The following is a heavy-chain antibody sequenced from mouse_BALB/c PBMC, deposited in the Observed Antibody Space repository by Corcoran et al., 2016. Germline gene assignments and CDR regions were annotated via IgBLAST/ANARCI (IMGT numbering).Heavy chain of an antibody. V-gene: IGHV5-17*01. CDR1: GFAFDTYW. CDR3: ARSSWNDY. J-gene: IGHJ4*01. D-gene: IGHD6-1*01. Sequence: EVQLVESGGGLVQPGGSLRLSCAVSGFAFDTYWMNWVRQAPGKGLEWVANIKGGENEKYYVDSVKGRFTISRDNAKNLVFLQMNSLRAEDTAVYYCARSSWNDYWGQGTLVTVSS. CDR2: IKGGENEK.